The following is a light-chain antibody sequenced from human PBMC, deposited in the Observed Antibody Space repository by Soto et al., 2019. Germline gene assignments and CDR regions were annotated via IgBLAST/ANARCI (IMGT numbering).Light chain of an antibody. CDR2: EVN. CDR3: SSYAGINNLGV. V-gene: IGLV2-8*01. J-gene: IGLJ1*01. CDR1: SSDVGGYKY. Sequence: QSALTQPPSASGSPGQSVTISCTGTSSDVGGYKYVSWYQQHPGKAPKLMIFEVNTRPAGVPDRFSGSKSGNTASLTVSGLQAEDEADYYCSSYAGINNLGVFGPGTKLTVL.